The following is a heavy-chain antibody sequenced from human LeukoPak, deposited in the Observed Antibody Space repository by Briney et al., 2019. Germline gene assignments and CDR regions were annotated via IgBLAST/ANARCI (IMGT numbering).Heavy chain of an antibody. Sequence: PGRSLRLSCAASGFTFSSYGMHWVRQAPGKGLEWVAVIWYDGSNKYYADSVKGRFTISRDNSKNTLYLQMNSLRAEDTAVYYCAKDRNKITGTTTPGWFDPWGQGTLVTVSS. J-gene: IGHJ5*02. CDR2: IWYDGSNK. V-gene: IGHV3-33*06. CDR1: GFTFSSYG. CDR3: AKDRNKITGTTTPGWFDP. D-gene: IGHD1-7*01.